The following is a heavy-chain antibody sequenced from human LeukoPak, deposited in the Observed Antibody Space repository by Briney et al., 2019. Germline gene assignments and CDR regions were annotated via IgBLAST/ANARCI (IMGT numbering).Heavy chain of an antibody. CDR2: ISSSSSYI. D-gene: IGHD3-22*01. J-gene: IGHJ4*02. V-gene: IGHV3-21*01. Sequence: AGGSLRLSCAASGFTFSSYSMNWVRQAPGKGLEWVSSISSSSSYIYYADSVMGRSTISRDNAKNSVYLQINSLRAEDTAIYYCARRGYSDSSGYDYWGQGTLVTVSS. CDR1: GFTFSSYS. CDR3: ARRGYSDSSGYDY.